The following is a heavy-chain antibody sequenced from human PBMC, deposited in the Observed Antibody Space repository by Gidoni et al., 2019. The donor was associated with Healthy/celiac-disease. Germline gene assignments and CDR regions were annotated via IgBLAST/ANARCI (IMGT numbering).Heavy chain of an antibody. CDR1: GFTFSSYG. J-gene: IGHJ4*02. V-gene: IGHV3-33*01. Sequence: QVQLVESGGGVVQPGSSLRLSCAASGFTFSSYGMHWVRQAPGKGLEWVAVIWYDGSNKYYADSVKGRFTISRDNSKNTLYLQMNSLRAEDTAVYYCARDSVPKGDYVVSFDYWGQGTLVTVSS. CDR3: ARDSVPKGDYVVSFDY. CDR2: IWYDGSNK. D-gene: IGHD4-17*01.